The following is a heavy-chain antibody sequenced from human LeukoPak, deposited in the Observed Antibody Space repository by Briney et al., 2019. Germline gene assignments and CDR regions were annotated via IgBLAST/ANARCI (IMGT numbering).Heavy chain of an antibody. CDR3: AKDFRYCSSTSCFTRYKVGVNWFDP. D-gene: IGHD2-2*02. Sequence: GGSLRLSCAASGFTFSSYAMSWVRQAPGKGLEWVSAISGSCGSTYYADSVKGRFTISRDNSKNTLYLQMNSLRAEDTAVYYCAKDFRYCSSTSCFTRYKVGVNWFDPWGQGTLVTVSS. CDR1: GFTFSSYA. J-gene: IGHJ5*02. V-gene: IGHV3-23*01. CDR2: ISGSCGST.